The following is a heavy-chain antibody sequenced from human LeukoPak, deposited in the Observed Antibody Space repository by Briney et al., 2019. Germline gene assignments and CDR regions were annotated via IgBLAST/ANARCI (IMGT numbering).Heavy chain of an antibody. CDR1: SGSISGYY. J-gene: IGHJ4*02. D-gene: IGHD1-26*01. CDR3: ARHVLTAGAIE. Sequence: SETLSLTCTVSSGSISGYYWSWIRQPPGKGLEWIAYIYYSETTNYNPSLNSRVTVSLDTSKRQFSLKLSSVTAADTAVYYCARHVLTAGAIEWGQGTLVTVSS. V-gene: IGHV4-59*08. CDR2: IYYSETT.